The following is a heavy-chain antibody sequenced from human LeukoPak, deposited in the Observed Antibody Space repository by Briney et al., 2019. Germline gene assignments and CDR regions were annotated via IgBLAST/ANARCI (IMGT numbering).Heavy chain of an antibody. D-gene: IGHD2-2*01. CDR3: ARQDATSCYRPMDV. V-gene: IGHV3-33*01. Sequence: GRSLRLSCAASGFTFSSYGMHWVRQAPGKGLEWVAVIWYDGSNKYYADSVKGRFTISRDNSKNTLYLQMNSLRAEDTAIYYCARQDATSCYRPMDVRGQGTTVTVSS. CDR1: GFTFSSYG. CDR2: IWYDGSNK. J-gene: IGHJ6*02.